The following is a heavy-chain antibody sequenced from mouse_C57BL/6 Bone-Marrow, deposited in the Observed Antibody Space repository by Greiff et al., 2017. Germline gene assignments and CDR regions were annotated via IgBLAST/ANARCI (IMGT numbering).Heavy chain of an antibody. CDR3: TRGGYYAMDY. J-gene: IGHJ4*01. CDR2: IDPETGGT. V-gene: IGHV1-15*01. CDR1: GYTFTDYE. Sequence: QVQLKQSGAELVRPGASVTLSCKASGYTFTDYEMHWVKQTPVHGLEWIGAIDPETGGTAYNQKFKGKAILTADKSSGTAYMELRSLTSEDSAVYYCTRGGYYAMDYWGQGTSVTVSS.